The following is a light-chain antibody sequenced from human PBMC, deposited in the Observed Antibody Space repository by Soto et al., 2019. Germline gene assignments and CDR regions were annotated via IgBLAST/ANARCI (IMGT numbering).Light chain of an antibody. CDR2: DAS. Sequence: DIQMTQSPSSLSASVGDRVTITCQSSHGVSRKLNWFQQKPGEAPKLLIYDASSLERGVPTRFSASGSGTDFTFTISILQHEDVATYYCQQYNSLLSFGGGTEIELK. CDR1: HGVSRK. J-gene: IGKJ4*01. CDR3: QQYNSLLS. V-gene: IGKV1-33*01.